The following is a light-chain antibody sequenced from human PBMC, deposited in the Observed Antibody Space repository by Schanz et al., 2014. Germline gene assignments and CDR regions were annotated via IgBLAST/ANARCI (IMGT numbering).Light chain of an antibody. J-gene: IGLJ3*02. V-gene: IGLV1-40*01. CDR1: SSNIGAGYA. Sequence: QSVLTQPPSVSGAPGQRVTISCTGSSSNIGAGYAVHWYQQLPGTAPKLLISGDNNRPSGVPDRFSASKSGTSASLAITGLQTEDEASYYCQTYDISQTGLWLFGGGTKLTVL. CDR2: GDN. CDR3: QTYDISQTGLWL.